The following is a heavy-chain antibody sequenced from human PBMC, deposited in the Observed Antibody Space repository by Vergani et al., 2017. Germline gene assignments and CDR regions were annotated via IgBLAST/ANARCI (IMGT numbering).Heavy chain of an antibody. CDR2: SSSSGSTI. CDR3: AKVPRLXFLNQLLPGYYYYYMDV. J-gene: IGHJ6*03. Sequence: QVQLVESGGGLGKPGGSLRLSCAASGFTFSDYYMSWIRQAPGKGLEWVSYSSSSGSTIYYADSVKGRFTISRDNAKNSLFLEMNSLRAEDTAVYYCAKVPRLXFLNQLLPGYYYYYMDVWGKGTTVTVSS. CDR1: GFTFSDYY. D-gene: IGHD2-2*01. V-gene: IGHV3-11*01.